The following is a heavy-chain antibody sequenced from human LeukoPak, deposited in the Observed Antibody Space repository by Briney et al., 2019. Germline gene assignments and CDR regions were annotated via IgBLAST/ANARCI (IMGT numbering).Heavy chain of an antibody. CDR2: MNPNSGNT. D-gene: IGHD6-13*01. CDR1: VYTFTSYD. J-gene: IGHJ4*02. CDR3: ATAIAAAGLDGFDY. Sequence: GASVNVSFKASVYTFTSYDINWVRQATGQGLEWMGWMNPNSGNTGYAQKFQGRVTMTRNTSISTAYMELSSLRSEDTAVYYCATAIAAAGLDGFDYWGQGTLVTVSS. V-gene: IGHV1-8*01.